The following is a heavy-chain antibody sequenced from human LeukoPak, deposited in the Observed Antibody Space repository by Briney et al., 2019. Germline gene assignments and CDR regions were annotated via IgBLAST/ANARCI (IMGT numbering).Heavy chain of an antibody. V-gene: IGHV3-7*01. Sequence: GGSLRLSCAASGFTFSSYWMTWVRQAPGKGLEWVASIKQDESDKYYVDSVKGRFTISRDNAKNSVYLQMNSLRVEDTAVFYCARDSGTGWNYWGQGTLVTVSS. CDR2: IKQDESDK. D-gene: IGHD3/OR15-3a*01. CDR1: GFTFSSYW. J-gene: IGHJ4*02. CDR3: ARDSGTGWNY.